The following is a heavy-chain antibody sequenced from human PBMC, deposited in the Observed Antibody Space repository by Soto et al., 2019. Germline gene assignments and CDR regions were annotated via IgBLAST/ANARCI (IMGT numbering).Heavy chain of an antibody. V-gene: IGHV3-30*04. CDR1: GFSISRSA. CDR3: ARDLQAGTDNVNWFAP. D-gene: IGHD1-1*01. CDR2: IAYDGSNR. J-gene: IGHJ5*02. Sequence: QVQLVESGGGVVQPGRSLRLSCAASGFSISRSAMHWVRQAPGKGLEWVAVIAYDGSNRWYADSAKGRFTISRDNSKNTVYLQMSSLRAEDTAVYYCARDLQAGTDNVNWFAPWGQGTLVTVSS.